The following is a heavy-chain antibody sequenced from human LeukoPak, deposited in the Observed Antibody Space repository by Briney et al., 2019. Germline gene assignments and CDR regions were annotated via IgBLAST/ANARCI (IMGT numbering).Heavy chain of an antibody. Sequence: GGSLRLSCTASGFTFCDYSMSWVRQAPGKGLEWVGRIKSKTDGGTTDYAAPVKGRFTISRDDSKNTLYLQMNSLKTEDTAVYYCTTLYVLDYWGQGTLVTVSS. CDR3: TTLYVLDY. D-gene: IGHD2-8*01. CDR1: GFTFCDYS. CDR2: IKSKTDGGTT. V-gene: IGHV3-15*01. J-gene: IGHJ4*02.